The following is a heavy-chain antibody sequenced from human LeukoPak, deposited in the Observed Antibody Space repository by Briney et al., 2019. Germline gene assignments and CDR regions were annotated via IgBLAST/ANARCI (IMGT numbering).Heavy chain of an antibody. CDR2: ISSSCSTI. Sequence: GGSLRLSCAASGFTFSSYEMIWVRQAPGKGLEWVSYISSSCSTIYYADSVKGRFTISRDNAKNSLYLQMNSLRAEDTAVYYCARFPRSHEYGDPYWYYGMDVWGQGTRVSVS. D-gene: IGHD4-17*01. V-gene: IGHV3-48*03. CDR3: ARFPRSHEYGDPYWYYGMDV. CDR1: GFTFSSYE. J-gene: IGHJ6*02.